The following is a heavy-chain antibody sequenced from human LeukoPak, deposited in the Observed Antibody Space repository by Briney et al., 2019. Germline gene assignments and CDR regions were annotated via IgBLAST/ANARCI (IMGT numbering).Heavy chain of an antibody. Sequence: SETLSLTCTVSGGSISSYYWTWIRQPAGKGLEWIGRIYASGSTNYNPSLKSRVTMSVDPSKNRFSLRLNSVTAADTAVYYCASPGYSSGWYAFDIWGQGTMVTVSS. D-gene: IGHD6-19*01. CDR2: IYASGST. V-gene: IGHV4-4*07. CDR1: GGSISSYY. J-gene: IGHJ3*02. CDR3: ASPGYSSGWYAFDI.